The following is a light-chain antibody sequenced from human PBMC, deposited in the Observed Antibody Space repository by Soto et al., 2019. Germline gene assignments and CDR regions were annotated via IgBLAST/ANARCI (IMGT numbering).Light chain of an antibody. J-gene: IGLJ1*01. CDR2: EVS. V-gene: IGLV2-14*01. CDR1: SSDVYDYDY. CDR3: TSYPTSSTYV. Sequence: QSALTQPASVSGSPGQSLTISCTGTSSDVYDYDYVSWYQHHPGKAPKLIIYEVSNRPSGVSTRFSGSKSVNTASLTISGLQAEDEADYYCTSYPTSSTYVFGTGTKV.